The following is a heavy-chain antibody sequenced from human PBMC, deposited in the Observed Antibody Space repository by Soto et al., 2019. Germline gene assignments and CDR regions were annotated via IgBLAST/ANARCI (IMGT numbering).Heavy chain of an antibody. Sequence: GSLRLSCAASGFTFSSYAMHWVRQAPGKGLEWVAVISYDGSNKNYADSVKGRFTISRDNSKNTLYLQMSSLRAEDTAVYYCARGYDFWSGYYYPYGMDVWGQGTTVTVSS. CDR3: ARGYDFWSGYYYPYGMDV. CDR2: ISYDGSNK. V-gene: IGHV3-30-3*01. J-gene: IGHJ6*02. CDR1: GFTFSSYA. D-gene: IGHD3-3*01.